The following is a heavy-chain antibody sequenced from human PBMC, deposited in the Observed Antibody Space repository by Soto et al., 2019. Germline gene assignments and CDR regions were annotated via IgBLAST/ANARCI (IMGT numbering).Heavy chain of an antibody. Sequence: PGGSLRLSCVASEFTFSSYEMNWVRQAPGKGLEWVSYISSSGTTIYYTASVKGRFTISRDNAKNSLYLQMNSLRAEDTAVYYCVRFGGAAAGPGDYWGQGNLVTVSS. D-gene: IGHD6-13*01. V-gene: IGHV3-48*03. CDR3: VRFGGAAAGPGDY. CDR1: EFTFSSYE. CDR2: ISSSGTTI. J-gene: IGHJ4*02.